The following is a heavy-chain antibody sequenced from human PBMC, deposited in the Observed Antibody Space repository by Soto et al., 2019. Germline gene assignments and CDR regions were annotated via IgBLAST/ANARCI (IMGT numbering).Heavy chain of an antibody. CDR2: IYWDDDK. CDR1: GFSLSTSGVG. Sequence: QITLKESGPPLVKPTQTLTLICTFSGFSLSTSGVGVGWIRQPPGKALEWLALIYWDDDKRYSPSLKSRLTITKDTSKNQVVLTMTNMDPVDTATYYCAHRYCSGGSCYLDYWGQGTLVTVSS. V-gene: IGHV2-5*02. D-gene: IGHD2-15*01. J-gene: IGHJ4*02. CDR3: AHRYCSGGSCYLDY.